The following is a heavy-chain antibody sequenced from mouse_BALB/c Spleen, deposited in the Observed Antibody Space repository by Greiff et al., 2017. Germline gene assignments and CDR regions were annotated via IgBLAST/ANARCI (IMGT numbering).Heavy chain of an antibody. V-gene: IGHV14-4*02. D-gene: IGHD1-1*01. CDR1: GFNIKDYY. CDR3: NAWGLLYYFDD. Sequence: VQLQQSGAELVRSGASVKLSCTASGFNIKDYYMHWVKQRPEQGLEWIGWIDPANGDTEYAPKFQGKATMTADTSSNTAYLQLSSLTSEDTAVYYCNAWGLLYYFDDWGQGTTLTVSS. J-gene: IGHJ2*01. CDR2: IDPANGDT.